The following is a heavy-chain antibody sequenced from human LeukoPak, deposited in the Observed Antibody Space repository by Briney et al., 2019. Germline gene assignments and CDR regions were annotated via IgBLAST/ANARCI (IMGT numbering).Heavy chain of an antibody. CDR1: GFILSGYF. Sequence: GGSLRLSCAASGFILSGYFMSWVRQAPGKGLEWVASIKHDGSEVYYVDSVRGRFTISRDNTKGSLYLQMGSLRAEDTAVYYCATDRGWRTSGYYLYYFESWGQGTLVTVSS. CDR3: ATDRGWRTSGYYLYYFES. CDR2: IKHDGSEV. V-gene: IGHV3-7*01. D-gene: IGHD3-3*01. J-gene: IGHJ4*02.